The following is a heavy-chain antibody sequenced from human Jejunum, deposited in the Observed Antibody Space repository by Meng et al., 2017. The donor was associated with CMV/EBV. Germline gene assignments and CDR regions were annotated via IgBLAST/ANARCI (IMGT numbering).Heavy chain of an antibody. J-gene: IGHJ4*02. CDR1: GFSLSEGGMG. CDR3: AYRPPAATHFDS. D-gene: IGHD2-15*01. CDR2: IYWDDDG. V-gene: IGHV2-5*02. Sequence: CTVSGFSLSEGGMGVAWIHQPPGKALEWLTLIYWDDDGRYSPSLRSRLTTTKDTSKNQVFLTLTNMGPLDTATYYCAYRPPAATHFDSWGQGTLVTVSS.